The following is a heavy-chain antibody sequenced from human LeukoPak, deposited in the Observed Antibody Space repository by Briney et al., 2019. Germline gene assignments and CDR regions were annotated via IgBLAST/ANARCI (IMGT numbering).Heavy chain of an antibody. V-gene: IGHV4-34*01. J-gene: IGHJ5*02. CDR1: GGSFSGYY. D-gene: IGHD6-19*01. Sequence: PSETLSLTCAVYGGSFSGYYWSWIRQPPGKGLEWIGEINHSGSTNYNPSLKSRVTISIDTSKNQFSLKLGSVTAAETAVYYCARGRDIAVAWGQGTLVIVSS. CDR3: ARGRDIAVA. CDR2: INHSGST.